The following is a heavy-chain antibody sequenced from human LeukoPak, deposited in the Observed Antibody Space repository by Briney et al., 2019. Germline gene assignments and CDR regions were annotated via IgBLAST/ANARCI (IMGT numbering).Heavy chain of an antibody. Sequence: GGSLRLSCAASGFTFSSYSMNWVRQAPGKGLEWVSSISSSSYIYYADSVKGRFTISRDNAKNSLYLQMNSLRAEDTAVYYCASLPTGYCSSTSCYTSDYWGQGTLVTVSS. CDR3: ASLPTGYCSSTSCYTSDY. V-gene: IGHV3-21*01. CDR2: ISSSSYI. CDR1: GFTFSSYS. D-gene: IGHD2-2*02. J-gene: IGHJ4*02.